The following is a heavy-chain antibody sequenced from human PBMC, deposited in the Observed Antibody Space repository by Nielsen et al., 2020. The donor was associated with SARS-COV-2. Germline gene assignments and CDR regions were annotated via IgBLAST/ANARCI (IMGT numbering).Heavy chain of an antibody. CDR2: ISSSGATI. V-gene: IGHV3-48*01. CDR1: GVTFRSYS. Sequence: GGSLRLSCAASGVTFRSYSMNWVRQAPGRGLEWLAYISSSGATIHYADSVRDRFTISRDNAKNSVYLQMNSLRAEDTAVYYCVRRIQLWSTSNDWYFDLWGRGTLVTVSS. D-gene: IGHD5-18*01. CDR3: VRRIQLWSTSNDWYFDL. J-gene: IGHJ2*01.